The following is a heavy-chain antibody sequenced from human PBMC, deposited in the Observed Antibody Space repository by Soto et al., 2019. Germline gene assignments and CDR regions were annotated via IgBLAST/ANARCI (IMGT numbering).Heavy chain of an antibody. CDR1: GFSLSTSGVG. J-gene: IGHJ4*02. CDR2: IYWDDDK. CDR3: AHRPSYCSGGSCYSGFDY. D-gene: IGHD2-15*01. Sequence: SGPTLVNPTQTLTLTCTFSGFSLSTSGVGVGWIRQPPGKALEWLALIYWDDDKRYSPSLKSRLTITKDTSKNQVVLTINKMDPVDTATYYCAHRPSYCSGGSCYSGFDYWGQGTLVTVSS. V-gene: IGHV2-5*02.